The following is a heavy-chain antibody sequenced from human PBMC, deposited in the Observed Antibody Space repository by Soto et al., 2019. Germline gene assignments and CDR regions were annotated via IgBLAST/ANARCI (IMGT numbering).Heavy chain of an antibody. CDR3: ARAGGGVIGHFDY. J-gene: IGHJ4*02. V-gene: IGHV1-2*02. CDR2: INPNSGGT. Sequence: ASVKVSCKASGYTFTGYYMHWVRQAPGQGLEWMGWINPNSGGTNYAQKFQGRVTMTRDTSISTAYMELSRLRSDDTAVYHCARAGGGVIGHFDYWGQGTLVTVS. CDR1: GYTFTGYY. D-gene: IGHD3-16*02.